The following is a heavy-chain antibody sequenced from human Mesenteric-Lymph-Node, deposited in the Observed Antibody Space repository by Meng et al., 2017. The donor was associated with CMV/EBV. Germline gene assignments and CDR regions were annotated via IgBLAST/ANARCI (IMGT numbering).Heavy chain of an antibody. V-gene: IGHV3-23*03. D-gene: IGHD3-10*01. CDR1: GFSFTNSW. CDR2: IYSGGTTT. J-gene: IGHJ4*02. CDR3: AKNTGAGTYYNFFDY. Sequence: GESLKISCAASGFSFTNSWMTWVRQIPGKGLEWISVIYSGGTTTYYADSVKGRFTIPRDNSRNTLYLQMSSLRAEDTAIYFCAKNTGAGTYYNFFDYWGQGTLVTVSS.